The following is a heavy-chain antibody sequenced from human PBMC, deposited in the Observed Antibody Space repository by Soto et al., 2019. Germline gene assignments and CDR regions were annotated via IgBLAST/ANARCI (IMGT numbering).Heavy chain of an antibody. CDR1: GGTFSSYA. CDR2: IIPMFGTA. D-gene: IGHD6-13*01. V-gene: IGHV1-69*01. J-gene: IGHJ5*02. Sequence: QVQLVQSGAEVKKPGSSVKVSCKASGGTFSSYAISWVRQAPGQGLEWMGGIIPMFGTANYAQKFQGRVTITADESTSTAYMELSSLRSEDTAVYYCASSAAADAGTSTWHVGRMSWFDPWGQGTLVTVSS. CDR3: ASSAAADAGTSTWHVGRMSWFDP.